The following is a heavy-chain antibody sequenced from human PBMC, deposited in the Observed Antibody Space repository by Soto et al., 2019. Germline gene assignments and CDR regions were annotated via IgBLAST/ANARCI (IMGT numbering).Heavy chain of an antibody. Sequence: GGSLRLSCAASGFTFSSYGMYWVRQAPGKGLEWGAVISYDGSNKYYADSVKGRFTISRDNSKNTLYLQMNSLRVEDTAVYYCAKGYHNFDYWGLGTLVTVSS. D-gene: IGHD2-2*01. CDR3: AKGYHNFDY. V-gene: IGHV3-30*18. J-gene: IGHJ4*02. CDR2: ISYDGSNK. CDR1: GFTFSSYG.